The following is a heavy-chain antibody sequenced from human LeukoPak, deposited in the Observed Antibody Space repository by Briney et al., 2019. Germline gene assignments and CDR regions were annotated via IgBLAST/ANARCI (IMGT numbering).Heavy chain of an antibody. CDR2: ISGGTT. D-gene: IGHD6-19*01. Sequence: GGSLRLSCTASGFTFGDYLMSWFRQAPGKGLEWIGFISGGTTEYAASVKGRFTISRDDSTSIAYLQMTSLTTGDTAVYYCSRGSGWLSVYWGQGTLVTVSS. CDR3: SRGSGWLSVY. CDR1: GFTFGDYL. V-gene: IGHV3-49*03. J-gene: IGHJ4*02.